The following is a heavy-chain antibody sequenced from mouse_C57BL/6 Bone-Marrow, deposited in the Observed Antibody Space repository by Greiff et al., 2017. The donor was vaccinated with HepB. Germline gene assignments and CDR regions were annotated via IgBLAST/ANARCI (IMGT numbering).Heavy chain of an antibody. D-gene: IGHD1-1*01. V-gene: IGHV7-1*01. CDR3: ARDATDYYGSSYYWYFDV. CDR1: GFTFSDFY. CDR2: SRNKANDYTT. Sequence: EVKVVESGGGLVQSGRSLRLSCATSGFTFSDFYMEWVRQAPGKGLEWIAASRNKANDYTTEYSASVKGQFIVSRDTSQSILDLQMNALRAEDTAIYYCARDATDYYGSSYYWYFDVWGTGTTVTVSS. J-gene: IGHJ1*03.